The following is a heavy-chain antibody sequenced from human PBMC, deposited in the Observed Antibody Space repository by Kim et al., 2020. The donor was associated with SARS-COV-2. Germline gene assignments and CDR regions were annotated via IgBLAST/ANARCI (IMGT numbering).Heavy chain of an antibody. D-gene: IGHD5-12*01. CDR1: GGSISSSSYY. CDR2: IYYSGST. Sequence: SETLSLTCTVSGGSISSSSYYWGWIRQPPGKGLEWIGSIYYSGSTYYNPSLKSRVTISVDTSKNQFSLKLSSVTAADTAVYYCARHGALYSGYDPVGYDYWGQGTLVTVSS. CDR3: ARHGALYSGYDPVGYDY. J-gene: IGHJ4*02. V-gene: IGHV4-39*01.